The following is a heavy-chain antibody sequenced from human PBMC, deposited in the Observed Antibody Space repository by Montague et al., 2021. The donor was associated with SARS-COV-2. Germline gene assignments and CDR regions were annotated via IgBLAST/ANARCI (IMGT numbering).Heavy chain of an antibody. CDR3: ARGPEGSCGSTISGAGVYYCFDD. Sequence: SETLSLTCTVSGGSISSSSYYWGWIGQPPGKGLEWVVSINGSGNTNYNPSLKSRVTISVDTSKNQFSLKLSSVTAADTAVYYCARGPEGSCGSTISGAGVYYCFDDWGQGTLVTVSS. D-gene: IGHD2-2*01. J-gene: IGHJ4*02. V-gene: IGHV4-39*01. CDR2: INGSGNT. CDR1: GGSISSSSYY.